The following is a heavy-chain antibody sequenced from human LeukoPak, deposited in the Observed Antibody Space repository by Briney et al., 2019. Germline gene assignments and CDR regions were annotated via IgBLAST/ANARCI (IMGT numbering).Heavy chain of an antibody. CDR3: ARVLRGYYYYMDV. D-gene: IGHD3-10*01. Sequence: PGGFLRLSCAASGFTFSSYWMSWVRQAPGKGLEWVANIKQDGSEKYYVGSVKGRFTISRDNAKNSLYLQMNSLRAEDTAVYYCARVLRGYYYYMDVWGKGTTVIVSS. CDR1: GFTFSSYW. CDR2: IKQDGSEK. J-gene: IGHJ6*03. V-gene: IGHV3-7*01.